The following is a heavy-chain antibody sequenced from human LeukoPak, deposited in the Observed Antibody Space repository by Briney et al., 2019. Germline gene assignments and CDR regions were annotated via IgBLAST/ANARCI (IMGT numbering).Heavy chain of an antibody. Sequence: GESLQISCKGSGYSFTSYWISWVRQMPGKGLEWMGRIDPSDSYTNYSPSFQGHVTISADKSISTAYLQWSSLKASDTAMYYCARHPYYYGSGSYGGGFDPWGQGTLVTVSS. V-gene: IGHV5-10-1*01. CDR3: ARHPYYYGSGSYGGGFDP. CDR1: GYSFTSYW. J-gene: IGHJ5*02. CDR2: IDPSDSYT. D-gene: IGHD3-10*01.